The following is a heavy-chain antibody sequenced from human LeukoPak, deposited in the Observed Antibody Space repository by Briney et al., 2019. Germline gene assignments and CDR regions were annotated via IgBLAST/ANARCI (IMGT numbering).Heavy chain of an antibody. Sequence: GGSLRLSCAASGFTFSTYGMNWVRQAPGKGLEWVSGVNDRGDKTYYAELVKGRFTISRDNSKNTLYLQMSSLRAEDTAVYYCAKRSAYVSASPHFDYWGQGALVTVSS. CDR2: VNDRGDKT. CDR1: GFTFSTYG. V-gene: IGHV3-23*01. CDR3: AKRSAYVSASPHFDY. D-gene: IGHD3-10*02. J-gene: IGHJ4*02.